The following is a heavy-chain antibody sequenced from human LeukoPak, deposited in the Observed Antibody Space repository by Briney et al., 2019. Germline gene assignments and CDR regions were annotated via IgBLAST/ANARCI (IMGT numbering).Heavy chain of an antibody. CDR1: GFTFSSYA. Sequence: GGSLRLSCAASGFTFSSYAMHWVRQAPGKGLEWVAVISYDGSNKYYADSVKGRFTISRDNSKNTLYLQMNSLRAEDTAVYYCARDQFIRVDYYDSIPQGYFDYWGQGTLVTVSS. V-gene: IGHV3-30-3*01. J-gene: IGHJ4*02. D-gene: IGHD3-22*01. CDR2: ISYDGSNK. CDR3: ARDQFIRVDYYDSIPQGYFDY.